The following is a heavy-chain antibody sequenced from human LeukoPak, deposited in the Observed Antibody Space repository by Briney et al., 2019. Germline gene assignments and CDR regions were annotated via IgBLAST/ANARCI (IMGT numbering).Heavy chain of an antibody. CDR2: ISSSSATI. V-gene: IGHV3-48*01. CDR1: GFTFSDAW. Sequence: GGSLRLSCAASGFTFSDAWMSWVRQAPGKGLESISYISSSSATIFYADSVKGRFTISRDNAKNSLYLQMNSLRPEDTAVYFCARDRHVPGLYYYYMDVWGKGTTVTVSS. CDR3: ARDRHVPGLYYYYMDV. J-gene: IGHJ6*03. D-gene: IGHD6-6*01.